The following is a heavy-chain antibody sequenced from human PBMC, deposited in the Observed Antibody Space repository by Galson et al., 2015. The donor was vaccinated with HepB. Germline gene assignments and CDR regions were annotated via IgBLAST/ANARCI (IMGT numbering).Heavy chain of an antibody. CDR2: IKSKTDGATT. CDR3: TTDVYFSSYWSWLDP. J-gene: IGHJ5*02. D-gene: IGHD2-2*01. Sequence: SLRLSCAASGFTFNNAWMNWVRQAPGKGLEWVGRIKSKTDGATTAYTAPGKGRFTISSDDSRNTLYLKMNSLRTDDTAVYYCTTDVYFSSYWSWLDPWGQGTLVTVSS. CDR1: GFTFNNAW. V-gene: IGHV3-15*01.